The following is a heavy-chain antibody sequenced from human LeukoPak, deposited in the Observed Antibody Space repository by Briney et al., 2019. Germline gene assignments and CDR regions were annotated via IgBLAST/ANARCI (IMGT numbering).Heavy chain of an antibody. V-gene: IGHV3-48*03. CDR2: ISSGGSTI. J-gene: IGHJ4*02. CDR1: GFTFSSYE. D-gene: IGHD4-17*01. Sequence: GGSLRLSCAASGFTFSSYEMNWVRQAPGKGLEWVSYISSGGSTIYYADSVKGRFTISRDNAKNSLYLQMNSLRAEDTAVYYCARDSPPVTLDYWGQGTLVTVSS. CDR3: ARDSPPVTLDY.